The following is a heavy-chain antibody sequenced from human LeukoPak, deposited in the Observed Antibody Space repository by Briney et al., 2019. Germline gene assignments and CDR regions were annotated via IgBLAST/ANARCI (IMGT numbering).Heavy chain of an antibody. D-gene: IGHD3-22*01. Sequence: GASVKVSCKASGYTYTSYYMHWVRQAPGQGLEWMGWINPNSGGTNYAQKLQGRVTMTRDTSISTAYMELSRLRSNDTAVHYCATQYYYYDSSGYYGSFDPWGQGTLVTVSS. J-gene: IGHJ5*02. CDR3: ATQYYYYDSSGYYGSFDP. CDR2: INPNSGGT. CDR1: GYTYTSYY. V-gene: IGHV1-2*02.